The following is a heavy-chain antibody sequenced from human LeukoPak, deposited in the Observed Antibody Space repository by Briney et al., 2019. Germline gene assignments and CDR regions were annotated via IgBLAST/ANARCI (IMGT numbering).Heavy chain of an antibody. J-gene: IGHJ4*02. D-gene: IGHD2-2*01. CDR2: IIPIFGTA. Sequence: GASVKVSCKASEGTFSSYAISWVRQAPGQGLEWMGGIIPIFGTANYAQKFQGRVTITADESTSTAYMELSSLRSEDTAVYYCARDRGYCSSTSCYLDYWGQGTLVTVSP. CDR3: ARDRGYCSSTSCYLDY. CDR1: EGTFSSYA. V-gene: IGHV1-69*13.